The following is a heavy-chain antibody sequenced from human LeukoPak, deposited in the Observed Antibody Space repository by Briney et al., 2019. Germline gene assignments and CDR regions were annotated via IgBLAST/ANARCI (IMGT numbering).Heavy chain of an antibody. V-gene: IGHV3-30*02. D-gene: IGHD5-18*01. CDR1: GFTFSSYG. J-gene: IGHJ4*02. CDR2: IRYDGSNK. CDR3: AKGGTGYSYGSPFDY. Sequence: GGSLRLSCAASGFTFSSYGMQWVRQAPGKGLEWVAFIRYDGSNKYYADSVKGRFTISRDNSKNTLYLQMNSLRAEDTAVYYCAKGGTGYSYGSPFDYWGQGTLVTVSS.